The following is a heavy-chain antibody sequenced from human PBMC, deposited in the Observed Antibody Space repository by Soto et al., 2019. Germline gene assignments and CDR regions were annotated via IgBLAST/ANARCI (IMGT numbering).Heavy chain of an antibody. D-gene: IGHD7-27*01. CDR3: ARDTPDHWEGDYFDH. CDR1: GFTFSSYA. CDR2: ISYDGSNK. Sequence: VQLVESGGGLVQPGGSLRLSCAASGFTFSSYAMHWVRQAPGKGLEWVAVISYDGSNKYYADSVKGRFTISRDNSKNTLYLQMNSLRAEDTAVYYCARDTPDHWEGDYFDHWGQGTLVTVSS. V-gene: IGHV3-30-3*01. J-gene: IGHJ4*02.